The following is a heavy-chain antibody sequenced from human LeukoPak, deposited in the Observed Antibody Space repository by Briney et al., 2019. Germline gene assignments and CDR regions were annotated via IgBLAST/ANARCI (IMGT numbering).Heavy chain of an antibody. V-gene: IGHV5-51*01. J-gene: IGHJ2*01. CDR3: ARRGTNEYFDL. CDR2: IYPGDSDT. D-gene: IGHD1-1*01. Sequence: GESLKISCKGSGYSFNTYSIGWVRQMPGKGLEWMGIIYPGDSDTRYSPSFQGQVTISADKSINTAFLQWSSLRASDTAMYYCARRGTNEYFDLWGRGTLVTVSS. CDR1: GYSFNTYS.